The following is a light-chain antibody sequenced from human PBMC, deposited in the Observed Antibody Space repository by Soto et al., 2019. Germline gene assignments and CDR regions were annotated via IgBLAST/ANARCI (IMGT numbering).Light chain of an antibody. Sequence: DIQMTQSPSTLSASVGDRVTITCRASQTISSWLAWYQQKPGKAPHLLIYKASTFKSGVPSRFSGSGSGTEFPLTISSLQPDDFATYCCQHYNSYSEAFGQGTKVDIK. V-gene: IGKV1-5*03. J-gene: IGKJ1*01. CDR1: QTISSW. CDR3: QHYNSYSEA. CDR2: KAS.